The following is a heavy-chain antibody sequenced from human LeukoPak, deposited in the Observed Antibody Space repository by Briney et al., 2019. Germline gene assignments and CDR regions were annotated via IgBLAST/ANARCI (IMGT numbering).Heavy chain of an antibody. CDR1: GFTLSPYW. J-gene: IGHJ4*02. D-gene: IGHD2-2*01. CDR3: ARARCSRTSCNTESDY. Sequence: PGGSLRLSCAASGFTLSPYWMHWVRQAPGKGLVWVSRINSDGSSTTYADSVKGRFTISRDNTKNTLYLQMNILRAEGTAVYYCARARCSRTSCNTESDYWGQGTLVTVSS. CDR2: INSDGSST. V-gene: IGHV3-74*01.